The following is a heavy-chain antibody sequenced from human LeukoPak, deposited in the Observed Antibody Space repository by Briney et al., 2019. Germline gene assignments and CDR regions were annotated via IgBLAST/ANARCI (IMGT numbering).Heavy chain of an antibody. Sequence: EASVKVSCKASGYTFTNYYMHWVRRAPGQGLEWMGIINPSGGSTTYAQKFQGRVTMTRDTSTSTVYVEQSSLSSEDTAVYYCARGSTISGWDRYFDYWGQGTLVTVSS. CDR2: INPSGGST. J-gene: IGHJ4*02. CDR1: GYTFTNYY. V-gene: IGHV1-46*01. D-gene: IGHD6-19*01. CDR3: ARGSTISGWDRYFDY.